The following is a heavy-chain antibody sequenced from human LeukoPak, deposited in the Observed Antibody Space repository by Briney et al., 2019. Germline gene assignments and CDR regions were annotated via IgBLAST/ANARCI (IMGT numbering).Heavy chain of an antibody. V-gene: IGHV4-34*01. Sequence: SETLSLTCADYDGSFSGYYWSWIRQPPGKGLEWIGEINHSGSTNYNPSLKSRVTISVDTSKNQFSLKLSSVTAADTAVYYCARGLGAVDYWGQGTLVTVSS. CDR1: DGSFSGYY. CDR3: ARGLGAVDY. CDR2: INHSGST. J-gene: IGHJ4*02. D-gene: IGHD1-26*01.